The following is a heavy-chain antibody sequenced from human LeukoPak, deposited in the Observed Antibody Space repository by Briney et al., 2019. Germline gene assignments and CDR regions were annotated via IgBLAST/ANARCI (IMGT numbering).Heavy chain of an antibody. D-gene: IGHD3-22*01. V-gene: IGHV4-61*02. CDR3: VKDDIYESSGNHY. J-gene: IGHJ4*02. CDR1: GGSISSGSYY. CDR2: IYTSGST. Sequence: SETLSLTCTVSGGSISSGSYYWSWIRQPAGKGLEWVGRIYTSGSTNYNPSLKSRVTISVDTSKNQFSLKLSSVTAADTAEYYCVKDDIYESSGNHYWEQGTLVTVSS.